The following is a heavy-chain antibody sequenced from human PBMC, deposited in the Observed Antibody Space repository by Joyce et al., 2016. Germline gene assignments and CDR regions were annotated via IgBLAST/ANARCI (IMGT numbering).Heavy chain of an antibody. CDR1: GFPVSDNY. D-gene: IGHD6-19*01. CDR3: AKQAGTEYYFDY. J-gene: IGHJ4*02. V-gene: IGHV3-53*01. CDR2: ISSGGDP. Sequence: EVHLVESGGGLIKPGGSLRLSGAASGFPVSDNYMGWVRQAPGQGLECVSVISSGGDPYYADSVKGRFTISRDNSRNTLYLQMNGLRAEDTAIYYCAKQAGTEYYFDYWGPGTLIAVSS.